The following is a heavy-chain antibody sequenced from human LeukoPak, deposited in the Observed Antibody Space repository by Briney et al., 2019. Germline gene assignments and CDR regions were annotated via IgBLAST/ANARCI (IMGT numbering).Heavy chain of an antibody. CDR1: GGSISSHY. J-gene: IGHJ4*02. CDR3: ATIKRGSIYGYFDF. Sequence: SETLSLTCTVSGGSISSHYWSWIRQPPGKGLEWIAYLLDSVDTKDNPSLNSRLTLSADTSKNQFSLRLSSVTAADTAVYYCATIKRGSIYGYFDFWGQGIKVTVSS. D-gene: IGHD5-18*01. V-gene: IGHV4-59*11. CDR2: LLDSVDT.